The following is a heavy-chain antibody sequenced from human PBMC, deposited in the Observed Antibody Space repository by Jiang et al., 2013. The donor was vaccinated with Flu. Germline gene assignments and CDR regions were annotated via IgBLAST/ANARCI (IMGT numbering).Heavy chain of an antibody. CDR3: AREVGGYNSMYDY. J-gene: IGHJ4*02. V-gene: IGHV3-23*01. CDR2: SAGDAGNT. D-gene: IGHD5-24*01. CDR1: GFTFRDYG. Sequence: QLLESGGDLVQPGGSLRLSCAGSGFTFRDYGMSWVRQAPGKGLEWVSTSAGDAGNTHYADSVKGRFTISRDNSKNTLYLQMNSLRAEDTAIYYCAREVGGYNSMYDYWGQGTLVTVS.